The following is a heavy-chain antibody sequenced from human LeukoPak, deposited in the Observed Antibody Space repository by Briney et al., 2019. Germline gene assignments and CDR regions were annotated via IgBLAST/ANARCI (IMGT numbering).Heavy chain of an antibody. D-gene: IGHD5-24*01. Sequence: ASVKVSCKASGYTFTSYYMHWVRQAPGQGLEWMGIINPTGGSTSYAQKFQGRVTMTRDTSTNTVYMELSSLRSEETAVYYCARDGEVATISGEIHYYYYGMDVWGQGTTVTVSS. V-gene: IGHV1-46*01. CDR3: ARDGEVATISGEIHYYYYGMDV. CDR2: INPTGGST. CDR1: GYTFTSYY. J-gene: IGHJ6*02.